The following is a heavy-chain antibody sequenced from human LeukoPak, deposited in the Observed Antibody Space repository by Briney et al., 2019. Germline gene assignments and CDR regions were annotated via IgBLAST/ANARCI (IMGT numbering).Heavy chain of an antibody. J-gene: IGHJ6*03. CDR3: ARGGSYWERNYYYYYMDV. Sequence: GGSLRLSCAASGFTFSSYWMSWVRQAPGKGLEGVANIKQDGSEKYYVDSVKGRFTISRDNAKNSLYLQMNSLRAEDTAVYYCARGGSYWERNYYYYYMDVWGKGTTVTVSS. V-gene: IGHV3-7*01. CDR1: GFTFSSYW. CDR2: IKQDGSEK. D-gene: IGHD1-26*01.